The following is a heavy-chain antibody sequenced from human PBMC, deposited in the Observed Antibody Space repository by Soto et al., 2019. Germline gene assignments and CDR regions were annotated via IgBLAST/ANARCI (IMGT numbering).Heavy chain of an antibody. D-gene: IGHD6-6*01. CDR1: GGTFSSYA. CDR3: ARPAYSSSSNFDY. CDR2: IIPIFGTA. J-gene: IGHJ4*02. Sequence: ASVKVSCKASGGTFSSYAISWVRQAPGQGLEWMGGIIPIFGTANYAQKFQGRVTITADESTSTAYMELSSLRSEDTAVYYCARPAYSSSSNFDYWGQGTLVTVSS. V-gene: IGHV1-69*13.